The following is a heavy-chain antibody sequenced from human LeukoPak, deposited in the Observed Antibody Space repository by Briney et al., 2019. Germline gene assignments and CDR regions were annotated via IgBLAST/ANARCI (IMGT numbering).Heavy chain of an antibody. CDR2: IYYSGST. CDR1: GGSISSSSYY. Sequence: PSETLSLTCTVSGGSISSSSYYWGWIRQPPGKGLEWIGSIYYSGSTYYNPSLKSRVTISVDTSKNQFSLKLSSATAADTAVYYCASHYDFWSGYYKTRDAFDIWGQGTMVTVSS. V-gene: IGHV4-39*01. D-gene: IGHD3-3*01. CDR3: ASHYDFWSGYYKTRDAFDI. J-gene: IGHJ3*02.